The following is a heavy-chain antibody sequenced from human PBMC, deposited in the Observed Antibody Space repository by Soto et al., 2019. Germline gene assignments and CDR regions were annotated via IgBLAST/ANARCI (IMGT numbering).Heavy chain of an antibody. CDR1: GGSISSGGYS. CDR3: ARLLGYCSSTSCRDWFDP. J-gene: IGHJ5*02. CDR2: IYHSGST. D-gene: IGHD2-2*01. Sequence: SETLSLTCAVSGGSISSGGYSWSWIRQPPGKGLEWIGYIYHSGSTYYNPSLKSRVTISVDRSKNQFSLKLSSVTAADTAVYYCARLLGYCSSTSCRDWFDPWGQGTLVTVSS. V-gene: IGHV4-30-2*01.